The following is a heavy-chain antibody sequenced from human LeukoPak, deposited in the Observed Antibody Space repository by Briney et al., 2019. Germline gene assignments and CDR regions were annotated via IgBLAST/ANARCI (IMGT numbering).Heavy chain of an antibody. V-gene: IGHV3-48*03. CDR2: ISSSGSTI. CDR1: GFTFSSYE. J-gene: IGHJ3*02. D-gene: IGHD6-13*01. CDR3: ARDLFGDGEQQLVDAFDI. Sequence: PGGSLRLSCAASGFTFSSYEMNWVRQAPGKGLEWVPYISSSGSTIYYADSVKGRFTISRDNAKNSLYLQMNSLRAEDTAVYYCARDLFGDGEQQLVDAFDIWGQGTMVTVSS.